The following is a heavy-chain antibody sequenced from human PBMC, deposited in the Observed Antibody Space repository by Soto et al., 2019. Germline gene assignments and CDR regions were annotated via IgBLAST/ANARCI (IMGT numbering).Heavy chain of an antibody. Sequence: QITLEESRPPLVKPTQTLTLTCSFSGFSLYTRGVGVGGIRQPPGKALEWLALLYWDDTRRYNPSLKNSLTIAKDTSENQVVLTMTNMDPVDTGTYFCAHYTTDTYFDVWGKGTTVTVSS. CDR1: GFSLYTRGVG. J-gene: IGHJ6*04. D-gene: IGHD1-1*01. CDR2: LYWDDTR. CDR3: AHYTTDTYFDV. V-gene: IGHV2-5*02.